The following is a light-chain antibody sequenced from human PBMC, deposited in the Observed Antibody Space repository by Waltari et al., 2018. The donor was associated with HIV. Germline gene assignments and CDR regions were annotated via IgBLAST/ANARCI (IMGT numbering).Light chain of an antibody. Sequence: DIQMTQSPSSLSASVGDRVTITCQANQNIGKYLNWYQQKPGRAPKLLIYDASSLDTGVPSRFSGSGSGTEFTFTISSLQAEDTGTYFCQQYDNLPQVFFGPGTKVDVK. CDR3: QQYDNLPQVF. CDR2: DAS. J-gene: IGKJ3*01. CDR1: QNIGKY. V-gene: IGKV1-33*01.